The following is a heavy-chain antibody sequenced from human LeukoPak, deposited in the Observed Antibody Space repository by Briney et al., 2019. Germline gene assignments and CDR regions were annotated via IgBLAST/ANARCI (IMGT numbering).Heavy chain of an antibody. Sequence: SETLSLTCTVSGGSISSYYWSWIRQPPGKGLEWIGYIYYSGSTNYNPSLKSRVTISVDTSKDQFSLKLSSVTAADTAVYYCARHVGSGWSFDYWGQGTLVTVSS. D-gene: IGHD6-19*01. CDR1: GGSISSYY. V-gene: IGHV4-59*08. CDR3: ARHVGSGWSFDY. CDR2: IYYSGST. J-gene: IGHJ4*02.